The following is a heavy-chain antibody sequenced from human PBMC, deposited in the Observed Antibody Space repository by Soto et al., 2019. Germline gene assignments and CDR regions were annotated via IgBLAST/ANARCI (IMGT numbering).Heavy chain of an antibody. D-gene: IGHD2-15*01. CDR2: IIPIFGTA. V-gene: IGHV1-69*12. Sequence: QVQLVQSGAEVKKPGSSVKVSCKASGGTFSSYAISWVRQAPGQGLEWMGGIIPIFGTADYAQKFQGRVTITADESTSTAYMERSSLRSEDTAVYYCASTEYCSGVSCPRSSMVYYYYGMDVWGQGTTVTVSS. CDR1: GGTFSSYA. J-gene: IGHJ6*02. CDR3: ASTEYCSGVSCPRSSMVYYYYGMDV.